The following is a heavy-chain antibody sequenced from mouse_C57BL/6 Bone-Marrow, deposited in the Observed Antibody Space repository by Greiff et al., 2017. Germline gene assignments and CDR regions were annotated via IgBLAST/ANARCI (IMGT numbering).Heavy chain of an antibody. CDR1: GYTFTGYW. D-gene: IGHD4-1*01. J-gene: IGHJ4*01. CDR2: ILPGSGST. V-gene: IGHV1-9*01. Sequence: VKLQESGAELMKPGASVKLSCKATGYTFTGYWIEWVKQRPGHGLEWIGEILPGSGSTNYNEKFKGKATFTADTSSNTAYMQLSSLTTEDSAIYYCARKTGTGGYYAMDYWGQGTSVTVSS. CDR3: ARKTGTGGYYAMDY.